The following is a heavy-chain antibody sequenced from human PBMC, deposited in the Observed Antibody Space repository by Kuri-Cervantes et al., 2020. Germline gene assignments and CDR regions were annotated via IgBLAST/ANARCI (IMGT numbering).Heavy chain of an antibody. CDR1: GDSISSYY. CDR2: IYPSGSI. V-gene: IGHV4-4*07. Sequence: SETLSLTCIVSGDSISSYYWNWIRQPAGKGLEWIGRIYPSGSINYNPSLKSRVTMSIDKSKNQFSLRLSSVTAADTAVYYCARARGGDKTKRYFDLWGRGTLVTVSS. CDR3: ARARGGDKTKRYFDL. D-gene: IGHD2-21*02. J-gene: IGHJ2*01.